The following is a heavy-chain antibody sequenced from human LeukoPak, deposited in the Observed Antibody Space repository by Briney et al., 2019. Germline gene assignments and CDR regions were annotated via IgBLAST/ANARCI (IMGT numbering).Heavy chain of an antibody. V-gene: IGHV3-21*01. D-gene: IGHD6-19*01. CDR1: GFTFSSYS. Sequence: GGSLRLSCAASGFTFSSYSMNWVRQAPGKRLEWVSSISSSSSYMYYADSVKGRFTISRDNAKNSLYLQMNSLRAEDTAVYYCARVGASSGWYPFGFFDYWGQGTLVTVSS. CDR3: ARVGASSGWYPFGFFDY. CDR2: ISSSSSYM. J-gene: IGHJ4*02.